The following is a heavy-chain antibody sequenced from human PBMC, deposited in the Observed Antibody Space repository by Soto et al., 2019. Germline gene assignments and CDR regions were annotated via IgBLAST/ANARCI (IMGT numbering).Heavy chain of an antibody. Sequence: SVKVSCKASGHTFSFYTINWVRQAPGLGLEWMGRFNPSLSFSNSALKFQGRVTITRDTSTSTAYMELSSLRSEDTAVYYCARTLCCGDDCFSFDSWGQGTLVTVSS. D-gene: IGHD2-21*02. CDR1: GHTFSFYT. J-gene: IGHJ4*02. CDR3: ARTLCCGDDCFSFDS. CDR2: FNPSLSFS. V-gene: IGHV1-69*02.